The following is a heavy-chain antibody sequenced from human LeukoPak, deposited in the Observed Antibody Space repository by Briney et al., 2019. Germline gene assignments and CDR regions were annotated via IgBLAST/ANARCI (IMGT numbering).Heavy chain of an antibody. J-gene: IGHJ2*01. Sequence: SETLSLTCTVSGGSISSYYWGWIRQPPGKGLEWIGSIYYSGSTYYNPSLKSRVTISVDTSKNQFSLKLSSVTAADTAVYYCARADYSNYRSPWYFDLWGRGTLVTVSS. CDR2: IYYSGST. CDR3: ARADYSNYRSPWYFDL. D-gene: IGHD4-11*01. CDR1: GGSISSYY. V-gene: IGHV4-39*07.